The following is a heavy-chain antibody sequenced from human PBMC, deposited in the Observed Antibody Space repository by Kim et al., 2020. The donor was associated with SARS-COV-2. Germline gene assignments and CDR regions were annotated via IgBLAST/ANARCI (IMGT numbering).Heavy chain of an antibody. CDR2: ISYDGSNN. CDR3: PKYQGGYYYGSGGYNGMDV. D-gene: IGHD3-10*01. Sequence: GGSLRLSCAAPGFTFSSYGMHWVRQAPGKGLEWVAVISYDGSNNYYADSAKGRFTISSDTSKNTLYLQMNSLRAEDTAVYYCPKYQGGYYYGSGGYNGMDVWGQGTTVTVSS. CDR1: GFTFSSYG. V-gene: IGHV3-30*18. J-gene: IGHJ6*02.